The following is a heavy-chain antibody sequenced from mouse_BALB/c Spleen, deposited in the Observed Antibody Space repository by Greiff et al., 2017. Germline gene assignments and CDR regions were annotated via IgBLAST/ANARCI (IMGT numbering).Heavy chain of an antibody. CDR2: ISSGSSTI. J-gene: IGHJ2*01. CDR1: GFTFSSFG. V-gene: IGHV5-17*02. D-gene: IGHD2-4*01. Sequence: EVQRVESGGGLVQPGGSRKLSCAASGFTFSSFGMHWVRKAPEKGLEWVAYISSGSSTIYYADTVKGRFTISRDNPKNTLFLQMTSLRSEDTAMYYCAREDDYDGGFDYWGQGTTLTVSS. CDR3: AREDDYDGGFDY.